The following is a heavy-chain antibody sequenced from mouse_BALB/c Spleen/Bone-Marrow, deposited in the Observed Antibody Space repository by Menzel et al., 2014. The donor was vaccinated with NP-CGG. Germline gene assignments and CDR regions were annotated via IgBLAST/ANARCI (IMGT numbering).Heavy chain of an antibody. CDR1: GLTFSSYT. V-gene: IGHV5-12-2*01. CDR2: ISNGGGST. J-gene: IGHJ4*01. Sequence: EVQGVESGGGLVQPGGSLKLSCAASGLTFSSYTMSWVRQTPEKRLEWVAYISNGGGSTYYPDTVKGRFTISRDNAKNTLYLQMSSLKSEDTAMYYCARHGYYGSRAMDYWGQGTSVTVSS. CDR3: ARHGYYGSRAMDY. D-gene: IGHD1-1*01.